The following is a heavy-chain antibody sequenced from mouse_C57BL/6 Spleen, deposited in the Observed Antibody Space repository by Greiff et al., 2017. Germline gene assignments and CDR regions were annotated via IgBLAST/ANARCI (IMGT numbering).Heavy chain of an antibody. CDR3: ASSLVGRDWFAY. D-gene: IGHD1-1*01. Sequence: QVQLQQPGAELVKPGASVKMSCKASGYTFTSYWITWVKQRPGQGLEWIGDIYPGSGSTNYNEKFKSKATLTVAPSSSTAYMQLSSLTSEDSAVYYCASSLVGRDWFAYLGQGSLVTVSA. V-gene: IGHV1-55*01. CDR1: GYTFTSYW. J-gene: IGHJ3*01. CDR2: IYPGSGST.